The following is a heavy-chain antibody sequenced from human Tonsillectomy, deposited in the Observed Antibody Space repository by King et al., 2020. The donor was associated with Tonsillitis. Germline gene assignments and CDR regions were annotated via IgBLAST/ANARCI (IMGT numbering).Heavy chain of an antibody. Sequence: VQLVESGGGVVQPGRSLRLSCAASGFTYINYAMHWVRQAPGKGLEWVAVIWYGGSDKYYADSVGGRFTISSDNSKDTMYLQMNSLRAEDTAVYYCARGDYDSSSSGRHYYYYYMDVWGKGTTVTVSS. V-gene: IGHV3-33*01. CDR3: ARGDYDSSSSGRHYYYYYMDV. J-gene: IGHJ6*03. D-gene: IGHD6-6*01. CDR1: GFTYINYA. CDR2: IWYGGSDK.